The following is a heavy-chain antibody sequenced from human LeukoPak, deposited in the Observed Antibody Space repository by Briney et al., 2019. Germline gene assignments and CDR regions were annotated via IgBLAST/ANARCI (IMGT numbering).Heavy chain of an antibody. CDR2: INSDGSST. Sequence: PGGSLRLSCAASGFTFSSYWMHWVRQAPGKGLVWVSRINSDGSSTTYADSVKGRFTISRDNAKNTLYLQMNSLRAEDTAVYYCVRDGRYHYGMTSGAKGPRSPSP. J-gene: IGHJ6*02. CDR1: GFTFSSYW. CDR3: VRDGRYHYGMTS. V-gene: IGHV3-74*01.